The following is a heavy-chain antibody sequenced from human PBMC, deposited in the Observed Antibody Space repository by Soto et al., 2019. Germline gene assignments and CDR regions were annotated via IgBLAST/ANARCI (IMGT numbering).Heavy chain of an antibody. D-gene: IGHD7-27*01. CDR1: VFTFSSYA. V-gene: IGHV3-23*01. J-gene: IGHJ6*02. Sequence: WWSLRLSCSASVFTFSSYAMSWFRQAPGKGLEWVSAISGSGGSTYYADSVKGRFTISRDNSKNTLYLQMNSLRAEDTAVYYCAHLGDVWGQGTTVTVSS. CDR2: ISGSGGST. CDR3: AHLGDV.